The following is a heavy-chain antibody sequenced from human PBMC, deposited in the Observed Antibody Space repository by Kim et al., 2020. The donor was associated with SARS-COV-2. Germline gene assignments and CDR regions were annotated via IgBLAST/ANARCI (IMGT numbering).Heavy chain of an antibody. J-gene: IGHJ4*02. Sequence: GGSLRLSCAASGFTFSDYYMSWILQAPGKGRECVSYISNNSSHTNYADSFKGRFTISRNNAKNSLDLQMNSLRAEDTAVYYCARDVGISGSGDYWGQGTLVTVSS. V-gene: IGHV3-11*05. CDR3: ARDVGISGSGDY. CDR2: ISNNSSHT. CDR1: GFTFSDYY. D-gene: IGHD3-10*01.